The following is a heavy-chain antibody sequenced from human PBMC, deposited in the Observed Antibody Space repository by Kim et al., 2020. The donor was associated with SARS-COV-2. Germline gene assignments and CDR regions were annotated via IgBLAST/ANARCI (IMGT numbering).Heavy chain of an antibody. CDR3: ASFGIAAAGDY. J-gene: IGHJ4*02. CDR1: GFTFSGYE. CDR2: ISSSSSSI. Sequence: GGSLRLSCAVSGFTFSGYEMNWVRQAPGKGLEWVSYISSSSSSIYYADSVKGRFTISRDNAKNLLYLQMNSLRAEDTAFYYCASFGIAAAGDYWGQGTLVSVSS. V-gene: IGHV3-48*03. D-gene: IGHD6-13*01.